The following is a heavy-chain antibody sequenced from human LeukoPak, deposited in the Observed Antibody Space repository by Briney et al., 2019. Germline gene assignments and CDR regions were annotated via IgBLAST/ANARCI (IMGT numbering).Heavy chain of an antibody. CDR2: ISSSSSYI. CDR1: GFTFSSYS. D-gene: IGHD3-16*02. V-gene: IGHV3-21*01. Sequence: GGSLRLSCAASGFTFSSYSMNWVRQAPGKGLEWVSSISSSSSYIYYADSVKGRFTISRDNAKNSLYLQMNSLRAEDTAVYYCARDHYGYVWGSYRYTQLDPWGQGTLVTVSS. CDR3: ARDHYGYVWGSYRYTQLDP. J-gene: IGHJ5*02.